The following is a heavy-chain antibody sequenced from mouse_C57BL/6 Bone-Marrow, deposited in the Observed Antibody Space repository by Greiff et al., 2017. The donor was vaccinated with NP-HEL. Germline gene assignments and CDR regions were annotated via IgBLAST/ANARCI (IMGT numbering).Heavy chain of an antibody. CDR1: GYTFTDYY. V-gene: IGHV1-26*01. D-gene: IGHD1-1*01. CDR2: INPNNGGT. J-gene: IGHJ3*01. Sequence: EVQLQQSGPELVKPGASVKISCKASGYTFTDYYMNWVKQSHGKSLEWIGDINPNNGGTSYNQKFKGKATLTVDKSSSTAYMELRSLTSEDSAVYYCARSVYYYGTEGFAYWGQGTLVTVSA. CDR3: ARSVYYYGTEGFAY.